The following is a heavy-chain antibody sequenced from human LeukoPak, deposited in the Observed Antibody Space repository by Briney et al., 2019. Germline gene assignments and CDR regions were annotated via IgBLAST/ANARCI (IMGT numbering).Heavy chain of an antibody. CDR1: GFTVSSNY. CDR3: AKGAPVGGTRHFDH. CDR2: IGESGETT. Sequence: GGSLRLSCAASGFTVSSNYMSWVRQAPGKGLEWVAVIGESGETTIFRDSVKGRLTISRDNSKNTLFLQMSGLRVEDTAVYYCAKGAPVGGTRHFDHWGQGTLVTVSS. D-gene: IGHD1-26*01. V-gene: IGHV3-23*01. J-gene: IGHJ5*02.